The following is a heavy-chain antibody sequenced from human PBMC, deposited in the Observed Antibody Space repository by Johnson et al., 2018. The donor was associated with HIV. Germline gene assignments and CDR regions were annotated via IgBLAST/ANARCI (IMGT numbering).Heavy chain of an antibody. V-gene: IGHV3-20*04. CDR1: GFTFSSYW. CDR2: INWNGGST. J-gene: IGHJ3*02. Sequence: VQLVESGGGLVQPGGSLRLSCAASGFTFSSYWMSWVRQAPGKGLEWVSGINWNGGSTGYADSVKGRFTISRDNAKNSLYLQMNSLRAEDTALYYCARGEGRGAFDIWGQGTMVTVSS. D-gene: IGHD3-10*01. CDR3: ARGEGRGAFDI.